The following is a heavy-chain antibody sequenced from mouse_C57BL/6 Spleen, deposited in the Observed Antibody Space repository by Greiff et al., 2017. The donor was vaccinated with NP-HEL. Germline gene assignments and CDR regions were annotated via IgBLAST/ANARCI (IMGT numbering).Heavy chain of an antibody. CDR2: IWGDGST. CDR3: AAQVYYDYRMDY. J-gene: IGHJ4*01. CDR1: GFSLTSYG. V-gene: IGHV2-3*01. D-gene: IGHD2-4*01. Sequence: VKLMESGPGLVAPSQSLSITCTVSGFSLTSYGVSWVRQPPGKGLEWLGGIWGDGSTNYHSALISRLSISKDNSKSQFFLQLNSLQTDDTATYYCAAQVYYDYRMDYWGQGTSVTVSS.